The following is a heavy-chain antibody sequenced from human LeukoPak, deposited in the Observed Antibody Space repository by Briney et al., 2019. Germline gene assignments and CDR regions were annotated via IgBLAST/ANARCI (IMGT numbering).Heavy chain of an antibody. Sequence: GASVKVSCKVSGYTLTELSMHWVRQAPGKGLEWMGGFDPEDGETIYAQKFQGRVTMTEDTSTDTAYMELSSLRSEDTAVYYCATGEPHYDFWSGPRVTHYYYYMDVWGKGTTVTVSS. D-gene: IGHD3-3*01. J-gene: IGHJ6*03. CDR2: FDPEDGET. V-gene: IGHV1-24*01. CDR3: ATGEPHYDFWSGPRVTHYYYYMDV. CDR1: GYTLTELS.